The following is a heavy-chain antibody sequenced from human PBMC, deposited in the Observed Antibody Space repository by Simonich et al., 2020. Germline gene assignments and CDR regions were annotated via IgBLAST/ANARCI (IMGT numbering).Heavy chain of an antibody. Sequence: EVQLVESGVGLVQPGGSLRLSCAASVFTFSSYWMSWVRQAPGEGLGWVANIKQDGSEKYYLDSVKGRFTSSKDNAKNSLYLQRNSLRAEDTAVYYCARDGLGTAYYYYMDVWGKGTTVTVSS. J-gene: IGHJ6*03. V-gene: IGHV3-7*01. CDR2: IKQDGSEK. D-gene: IGHD7-27*01. CDR3: ARDGLGTAYYYYMDV. CDR1: VFTFSSYW.